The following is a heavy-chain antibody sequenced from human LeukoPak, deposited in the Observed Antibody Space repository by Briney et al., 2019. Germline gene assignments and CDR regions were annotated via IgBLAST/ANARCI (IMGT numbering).Heavy chain of an antibody. CDR2: IYYSGST. CDR1: GGSISSGGYY. J-gene: IGHJ4*02. CDR3: ASNYYDSSALDY. V-gene: IGHV4-31*03. Sequence: SETLSLTCTVSGGSISSGGYYWSWIRQHPGKGLEWIGYIYYSGSTYYNPSLKSRVTISVDTSKNQFSLKLSSATAADTAVYYCASNYYDSSALDYWGQGTLVTVSS. D-gene: IGHD3-22*01.